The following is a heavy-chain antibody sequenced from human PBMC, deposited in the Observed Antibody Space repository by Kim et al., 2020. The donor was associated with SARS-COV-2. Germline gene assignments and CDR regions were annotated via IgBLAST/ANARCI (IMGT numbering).Heavy chain of an antibody. V-gene: IGHV3-23*03. D-gene: IGHD1-7*01. J-gene: IGHJ5*02. CDR2: IYSGGSST. CDR1: GFTFSSYA. Sequence: GGSLRLSCAASGFTFSSYAMSWVRQAPGKGLEWVSVIYSGGSSTYYTDSVKGRFTISRDNSKNTLYLQMNSLRAEDTAVYYCARTNWNYGYWFDPWGQGTLVTVSS. CDR3: ARTNWNYGYWFDP.